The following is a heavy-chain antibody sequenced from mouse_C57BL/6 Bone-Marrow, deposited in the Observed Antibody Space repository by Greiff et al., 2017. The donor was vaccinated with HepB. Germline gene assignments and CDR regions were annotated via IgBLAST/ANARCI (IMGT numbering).Heavy chain of an antibody. Sequence: VQLQQPGTELVKPGASVKLSCKASGYTFTSYWMHWVKQRPGQGLEWIGNINPSNGGTNYNEKFKSKATLTVDKSSSTAYMQLSSLTSEYSAVYYCASVRGYYYGSSGDWYFDVWGTGTTVTVSS. J-gene: IGHJ1*03. CDR2: INPSNGGT. CDR1: GYTFTSYW. CDR3: ASVRGYYYGSSGDWYFDV. V-gene: IGHV1-53*01. D-gene: IGHD1-1*01.